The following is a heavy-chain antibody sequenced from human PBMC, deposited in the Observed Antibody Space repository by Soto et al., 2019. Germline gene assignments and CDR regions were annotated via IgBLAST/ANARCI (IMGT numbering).Heavy chain of an antibody. CDR3: VRGSSSWYDNNWSDP. D-gene: IGHD6-13*01. CDR2: ISSSGSSS. J-gene: IGHJ5*02. CDR1: GFTFRTFA. V-gene: IGHV3-64D*06. Sequence: VGSLRLSCSASGFTFRTFAMHWVRQAPGKGLEYVSAISSSGSSSIFADSVKGRFTISRDNSKNTLYLQLSSLRPEDTAVYYCVRGSSSWYDNNWSDPWGQGTLVTVSS.